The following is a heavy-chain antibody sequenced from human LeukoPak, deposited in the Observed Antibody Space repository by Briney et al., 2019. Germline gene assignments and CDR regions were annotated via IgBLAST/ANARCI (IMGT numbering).Heavy chain of an antibody. CDR1: GFTFSSYA. CDR2: ISYDGGNT. Sequence: GGSLRLSCAASGFTFSSYAMHWVRQAPGKGLEWVAVISYDGGNTYYADSVKGRFTVSRDNSKNTLYLQLNSLRAEDTAVYYCARDSTYYYGSGSSGPHYFDYWGQGTLVTVSS. CDR3: ARDSTYYYGSGSSGPHYFDY. V-gene: IGHV3-30*01. D-gene: IGHD3-10*01. J-gene: IGHJ4*02.